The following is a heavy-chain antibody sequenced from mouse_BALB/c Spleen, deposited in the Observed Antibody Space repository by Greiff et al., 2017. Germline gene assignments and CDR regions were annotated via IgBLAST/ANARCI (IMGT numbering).Heavy chain of an antibody. CDR2: IDTSDSYT. Sequence: VQLQQPGAELVMPGASVKMSCKASGYTFTDYWMHWVKQRPGQGLEWIGAIDTSDSYTSYNQKFKGKATLTVDESSSTAYMQLSSLTSEDSAVYYYATGDYWGQGTTLTVSS. CDR1: GYTFTDYW. V-gene: IGHV1-69*01. D-gene: IGHD4-1*01. J-gene: IGHJ2*01. CDR3: ATGDY.